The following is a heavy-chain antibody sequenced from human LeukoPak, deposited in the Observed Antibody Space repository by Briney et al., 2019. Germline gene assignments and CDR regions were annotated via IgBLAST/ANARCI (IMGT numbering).Heavy chain of an antibody. CDR3: ARGNRDSSGFYYYYGMDV. Sequence: GGSLRLSCAASGFTFDDYAMFWVRQAPGKGLEWVSGISWDSKNIGYAASVKGRFTISRDNAKNSLYLQLNSLRPEDTAFYYCARGNRDSSGFYYYYGMDVWGQGTTVTASS. V-gene: IGHV3-9*01. CDR2: ISWDSKNI. D-gene: IGHD6-19*01. J-gene: IGHJ6*02. CDR1: GFTFDDYA.